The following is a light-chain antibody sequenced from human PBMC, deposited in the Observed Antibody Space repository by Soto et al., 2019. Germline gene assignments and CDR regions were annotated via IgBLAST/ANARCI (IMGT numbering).Light chain of an antibody. CDR2: DAS. CDR1: RDIRNY. J-gene: IGKJ3*01. CDR3: QQYDNIPPVT. V-gene: IGKV1-33*01. Sequence: DIQMTQSPSSLSASAGDRVTITCQASRDIRNYLNWYQQKPGKAPKLLIYDASNLETGVPSRFSGSGSGTDFTFTISSLQPEDTATYYCQQYDNIPPVTFGPGTKVDIK.